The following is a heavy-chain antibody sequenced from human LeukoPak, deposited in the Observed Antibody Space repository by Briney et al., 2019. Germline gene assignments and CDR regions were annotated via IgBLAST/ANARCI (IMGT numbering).Heavy chain of an antibody. CDR2: TYYRSKWYN. J-gene: IGHJ3*02. Sequence: SQTLSLTCAISGDSVSSISAAWNWVRQSPSSGLEWLGRTYYRSKWYNDYAVYVKSRITMNPDTSKNQLSLRLNSVTPEDTAVYYCARERIDAFDIWGQGTMVIVSS. CDR3: ARERIDAFDI. CDR1: GDSVSSISAA. D-gene: IGHD2-15*01. V-gene: IGHV6-1*01.